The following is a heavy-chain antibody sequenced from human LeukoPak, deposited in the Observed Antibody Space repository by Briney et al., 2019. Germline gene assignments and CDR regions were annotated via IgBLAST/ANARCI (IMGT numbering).Heavy chain of an antibody. V-gene: IGHV1-18*01. J-gene: IGHJ6*03. D-gene: IGHD3-3*01. CDR2: ISAYNGNT. CDR1: GYTFTSYG. CDR3: ARDGFTRRDDFWSVSYYYYMDV. Sequence: GASVKVSCKASGYTFTSYGISWVRLAPGQGLGWMGWISAYNGNTNYAQKPQGRVTMTTDTSTSTAYMELRSLRSDDTAVYYCARDGFTRRDDFWSVSYYYYMDVWGKGTTVTVSS.